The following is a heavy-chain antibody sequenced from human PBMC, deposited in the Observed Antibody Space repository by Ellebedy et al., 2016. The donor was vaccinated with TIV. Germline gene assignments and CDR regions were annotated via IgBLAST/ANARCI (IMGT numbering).Heavy chain of an antibody. Sequence: GESLKISCAASGFSFGTYGMHWVRQAPGKGLEWVSVIWWDGSNKYYGDSVKGRFTISRDNSKNTLYLEMNSLRPEDTAVYYCARLPLGGTWYFDLWGRGTPVIVSS. CDR2: IWWDGSNK. CDR3: ARLPLGGTWYFDL. CDR1: GFSFGTYG. V-gene: IGHV3-33*01. D-gene: IGHD2-15*01. J-gene: IGHJ2*01.